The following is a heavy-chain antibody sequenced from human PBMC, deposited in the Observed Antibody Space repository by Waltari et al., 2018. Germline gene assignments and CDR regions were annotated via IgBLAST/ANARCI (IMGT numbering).Heavy chain of an antibody. V-gene: IGHV4-34*01. J-gene: IGHJ4*02. CDR2: INHSGST. D-gene: IGHD2-15*01. Sequence: QVQLQQWGAGLLKPSETLSLTCAVYGGSFSGYYWSWIRQPPGKGLEWIGEINHSGSTNYNPSLKSRVTISVDTSKNQFSLKLSSVTAADTAVYYCARWGGGTRLFDYWGQGTLVTVSS. CDR3: ARWGGGTRLFDY. CDR1: GGSFSGYY.